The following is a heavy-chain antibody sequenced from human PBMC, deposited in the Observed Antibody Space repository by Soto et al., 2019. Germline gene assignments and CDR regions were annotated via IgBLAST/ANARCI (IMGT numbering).Heavy chain of an antibody. D-gene: IGHD2-15*01. Sequence: QVQLVESRGGVVQPGRSLRLSCAASGFTFSSNGMHWVRQAPGKGLEWVAVMSNDGSHTSYADSAKGRFTISRDNSKNTLYLQMNSLRAEDSGIYYCTKGCSSSSNCYIIDYWGQGALVTVSS. V-gene: IGHV3-30*18. CDR3: TKGCSSSSNCYIIDY. J-gene: IGHJ4*02. CDR2: MSNDGSHT. CDR1: GFTFSSNG.